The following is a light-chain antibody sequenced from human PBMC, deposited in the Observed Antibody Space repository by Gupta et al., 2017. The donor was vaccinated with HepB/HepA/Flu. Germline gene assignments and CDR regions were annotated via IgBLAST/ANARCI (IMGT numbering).Light chain of an antibody. J-gene: IGKJ2*01. Sequence: EIVITQSPATLSVSPGERATLSCRASQSLNSNLAWYQQRPGQAPRLVIFAASRRATDVPARLSGSESGTEFTLTISSLQSEDFAVYYCQQYNNWPYNFGQGTKVEIK. V-gene: IGKV3-15*01. CDR2: AAS. CDR3: QQYNNWPYN. CDR1: QSLNSN.